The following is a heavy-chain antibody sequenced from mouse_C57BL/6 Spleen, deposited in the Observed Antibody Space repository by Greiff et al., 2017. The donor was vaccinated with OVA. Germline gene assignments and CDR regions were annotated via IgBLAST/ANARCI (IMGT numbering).Heavy chain of an antibody. D-gene: IGHD2-4*01. CDR3: ARWDYHYAMDY. V-gene: IGHV5-17*01. Sequence: EVHLVESGGGLVKPGGSLKLSCAASGFTFSDYGMHWVRQAPEKGLEWVAYISSGSSTIYYADTVKGRFTISRDNAKNTLFLQMTSLRSEDTAMYYCARWDYHYAMDYWGQGTSVTVSS. CDR1: GFTFSDYG. CDR2: ISSGSSTI. J-gene: IGHJ4*01.